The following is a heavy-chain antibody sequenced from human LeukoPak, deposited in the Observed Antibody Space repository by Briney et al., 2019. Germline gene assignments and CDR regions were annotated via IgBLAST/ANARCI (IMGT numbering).Heavy chain of an antibody. J-gene: IGHJ4*02. CDR2: INPNSGGT. CDR1: GYTFTGYY. CDR3: ARDLRLRLMAVGY. Sequence: ASVKVSCKASGYTFTGYYMHWMRQAPGQGLEWMGWINPNSGGTNYAQKFQGRVTVTRDTSISTAYMELSRLRSDDTAVYYCARDLRLRLMAVGYWGQGTLVTVSS. V-gene: IGHV1-2*02. D-gene: IGHD5-12*01.